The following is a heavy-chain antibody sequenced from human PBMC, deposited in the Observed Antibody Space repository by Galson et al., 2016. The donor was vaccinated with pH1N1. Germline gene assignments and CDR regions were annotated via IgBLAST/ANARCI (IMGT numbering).Heavy chain of an antibody. CDR1: GFTFSSYD. CDR2: IRYDGSNNDGSNK. J-gene: IGHJ4*02. V-gene: IGHV3-30*02. D-gene: IGHD3-10*01. CDR3: AKKMGFGDLLYNFDY. Sequence: SLRLSCAASGFTFSSYDMHWVRQAPGKGLEWVAFIRYDGSNNDGSNKYYIDSVKGRFTVSRDNSKNTLYLHMRSLRAEDTAVYYCAKKMGFGDLLYNFDYWGQGTLVTVSS.